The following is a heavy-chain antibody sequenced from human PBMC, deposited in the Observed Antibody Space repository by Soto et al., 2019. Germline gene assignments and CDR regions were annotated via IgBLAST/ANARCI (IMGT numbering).Heavy chain of an antibody. CDR3: AREDEGIAAAGPADYYYMDV. CDR2: IWYDGSNK. Sequence: GGSLRLSCAASGFTFSSYGMHWVRQAPGKGLEWVAVIWYDGSNKYYADSVKGRFTISRDNSKNTLYLQMNSLRAEDTAVYYCAREDEGIAAAGPADYYYMDVWGKGTTVTVSS. V-gene: IGHV3-33*01. D-gene: IGHD6-13*01. J-gene: IGHJ6*03. CDR1: GFTFSSYG.